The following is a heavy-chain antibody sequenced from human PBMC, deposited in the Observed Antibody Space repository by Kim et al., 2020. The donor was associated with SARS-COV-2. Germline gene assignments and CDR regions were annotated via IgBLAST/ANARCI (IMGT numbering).Heavy chain of an antibody. V-gene: IGHV3-48*01. Sequence: GGSLRRSCAASGFTFSSYSMNWVRQAPGKGLEWISYISSSSSTIYYADSVKGRFSISRDNAKNSLYLQMNSLRAEDTAIYFCAGRLDYWGQGILVTVSS. J-gene: IGHJ4*02. CDR2: ISSSSSTI. CDR1: GFTFSSYS. D-gene: IGHD1-26*01. CDR3: AGRLDY.